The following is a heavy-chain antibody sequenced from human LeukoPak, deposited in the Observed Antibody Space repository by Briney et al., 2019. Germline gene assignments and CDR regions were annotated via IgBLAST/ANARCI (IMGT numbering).Heavy chain of an antibody. CDR1: GFTFSSYG. CDR2: IRYDGSNK. J-gene: IGHJ4*02. Sequence: GGSLRLSCAASGFTFSSYGMHWVRQAPGKGLEWVAFIRYDGSNKYYADSVKGRFTISRDNSKNTLYLQMNSLRAEDTAVYYCAVLVVPATGRDYWGQGTLVTVSS. D-gene: IGHD2-2*01. V-gene: IGHV3-30*02. CDR3: AVLVVPATGRDY.